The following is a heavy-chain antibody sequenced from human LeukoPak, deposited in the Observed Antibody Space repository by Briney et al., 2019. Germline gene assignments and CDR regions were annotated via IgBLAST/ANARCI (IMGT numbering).Heavy chain of an antibody. V-gene: IGHV4-34*01. J-gene: IGHJ5*02. D-gene: IGHD3-10*01. CDR2: INHSGST. CDR1: GGSFSGYY. Sequence: SETLSPTCAVYGGSFSGYYWSWIRQPPGKGLEWIGEINHSGSTNYNPSLKSRVTISVDTSKNQFSLKLSSVTAADTAVYYCARGGYYGSGSYYNDSNWFDPWGQGTLVTVSS. CDR3: ARGGYYGSGSYYNDSNWFDP.